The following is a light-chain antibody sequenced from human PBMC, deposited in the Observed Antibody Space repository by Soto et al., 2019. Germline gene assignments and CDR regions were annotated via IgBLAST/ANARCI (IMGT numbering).Light chain of an antibody. CDR2: GAS. CDR1: QIVTNNY. Sequence: DNVLTQSPGTLSFSPGDRVTLSCRASQIVTNNYLAWYQHRPGQAPRLLIYGASSRAAGIPDRFTGRGSGTDFTLTIKRVEPEDSAVYYCQQYATSPYTFGRGVWLDI. J-gene: IGKJ2*01. V-gene: IGKV3-20*01. CDR3: QQYATSPYT.